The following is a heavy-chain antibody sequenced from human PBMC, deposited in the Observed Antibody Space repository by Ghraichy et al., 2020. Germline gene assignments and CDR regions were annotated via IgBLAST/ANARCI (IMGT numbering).Heavy chain of an antibody. J-gene: IGHJ4*02. V-gene: IGHV4-30-4*08. D-gene: IGHD3-3*01. CDR2: IYYIGST. Sequence: SETLSITCTVSGGSISSGDYYWSWIRQPPGKGLEWIGYIYYIGSTYYNPSLKSRVTISVDTSKNQFSLKLSSVTAADTAVYYCARVGTDFGVGNFDYWGQGTLVTVSS. CDR1: GGSISSGDYY. CDR3: ARVGTDFGVGNFDY.